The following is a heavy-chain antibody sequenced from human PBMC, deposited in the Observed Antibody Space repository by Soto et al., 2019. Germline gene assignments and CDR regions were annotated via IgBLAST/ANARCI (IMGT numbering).Heavy chain of an antibody. Sequence: QVQLVESGGGVVQPGRSLRLSCAASGFTFSSYGMHWVRQAPGKGLEWVAVIWYDGSNKYYADSVKGRFTISRDNSKNTLYLQMNSRRAEDTAVYYCASRGAGGGDYWGQGTLVTVSS. J-gene: IGHJ4*02. CDR1: GFTFSSYG. CDR3: ASRGAGGGDY. V-gene: IGHV3-33*01. CDR2: IWYDGSNK. D-gene: IGHD3-10*01.